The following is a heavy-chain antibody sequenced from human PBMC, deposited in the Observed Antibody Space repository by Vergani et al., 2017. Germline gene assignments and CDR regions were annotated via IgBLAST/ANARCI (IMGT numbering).Heavy chain of an antibody. Sequence: QLQLQESGPGLVKPSETLSLTCTVSGGSISSSSYYWGWIRQPPGKGLEWIGSIYYSGSTYYNPSLKSRVTISVDTSKNQFSLKLSSVTAADTAVYYCARLSGRYHSTVDYWGQGTLVTVSS. J-gene: IGHJ4*02. D-gene: IGHD1-26*01. CDR2: IYYSGST. CDR3: ARLSGRYHSTVDY. V-gene: IGHV4-39*01. CDR1: GGSISSSSYY.